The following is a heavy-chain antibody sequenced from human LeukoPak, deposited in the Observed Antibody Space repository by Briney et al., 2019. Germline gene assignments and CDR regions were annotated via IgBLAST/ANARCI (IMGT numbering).Heavy chain of an antibody. CDR1: GFTFSTYS. V-gene: IGHV3-48*01. J-gene: IGHJ6*02. D-gene: IGHD3-16*02. CDR2: ISSSSSTI. CDR3: AREEHDYVWGSYRYYYYYGIDV. Sequence: GGSLRLSCAASGFTFSTYSMNWVRQAPGKGLEWVSYISSSSSTIYYADSVKGRFTISRDNAKNSLYLQMNSLRAEDTAVYYCAREEHDYVWGSYRYYYYYGIDVWGQGTTVTVSS.